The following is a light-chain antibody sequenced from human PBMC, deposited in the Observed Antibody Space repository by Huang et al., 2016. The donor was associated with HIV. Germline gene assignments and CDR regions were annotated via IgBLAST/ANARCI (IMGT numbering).Light chain of an antibody. CDR2: GAS. J-gene: IGKJ1*01. CDR1: QSVSSSY. Sequence: EIELTQSPGTLSLSPGERATLSCRASQSVSSSYLAWYQQKPGQAPRLLFYGASSRATGIPDRFSGSGSGTDSTLTISRLEPEDFAVYYCQQYDSSPWTFGQGTKVEIK. V-gene: IGKV3-20*01. CDR3: QQYDSSPWT.